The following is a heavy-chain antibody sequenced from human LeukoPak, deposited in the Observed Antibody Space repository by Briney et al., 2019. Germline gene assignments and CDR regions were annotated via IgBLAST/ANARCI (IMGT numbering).Heavy chain of an antibody. CDR2: ISAYNGNT. Sequence: ASVKVSCKASGYTFTDYGITWVRQASGQGLEWMGWISAYNGNTNYAQKLQGRVTMTTDTSTSTAYMELRSLRSDDTAVYYCARAFPAAYYYDSSGYYYFDYWGQGTLVTVSS. D-gene: IGHD3-22*01. J-gene: IGHJ4*02. CDR3: ARAFPAAYYYDSSGYYYFDY. V-gene: IGHV1-18*01. CDR1: GYTFTDYG.